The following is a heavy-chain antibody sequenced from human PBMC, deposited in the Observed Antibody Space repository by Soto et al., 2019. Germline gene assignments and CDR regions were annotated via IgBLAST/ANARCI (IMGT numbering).Heavy chain of an antibody. J-gene: IGHJ4*02. CDR3: ARGGEDCSGGSCNFDY. Sequence: QLQLQESGPGLVKPSETLSLTCTVSGGSISSSSYYWGWIRQPPGKGLEWIGSIYYSGSTYYNPSLKGRVTISVDTSKNQFSLKLSSVTAADTAVYYCARGGEDCSGGSCNFDYWGQGTLVTVSS. V-gene: IGHV4-39*01. CDR2: IYYSGST. D-gene: IGHD2-15*01. CDR1: GGSISSSSYY.